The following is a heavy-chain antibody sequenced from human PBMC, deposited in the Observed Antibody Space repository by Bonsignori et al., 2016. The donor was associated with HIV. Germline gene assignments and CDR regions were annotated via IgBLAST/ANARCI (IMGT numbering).Heavy chain of an antibody. CDR2: INPNSGGT. J-gene: IGHJ6*03. D-gene: IGHD7-27*01. CDR3: ARTAGDWYYYYYMDV. Sequence: WVRQAPGQGLEWMGWINPNSGGTSFAQKFQGRVTMTRDTSISTAYMELSRLRSDDTAVYYCARTAGDWYYYYYMDVWGKGTTVTVSS. V-gene: IGHV1-2*02.